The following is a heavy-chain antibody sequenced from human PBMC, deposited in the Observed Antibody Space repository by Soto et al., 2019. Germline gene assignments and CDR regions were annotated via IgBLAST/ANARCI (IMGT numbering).Heavy chain of an antibody. V-gene: IGHV4-39*01. J-gene: IGHJ6*02. CDR1: GGSISSSSYY. D-gene: IGHD6-13*01. CDR2: IYYSGST. Sequence: SETLSLTCTVSGGSISSSSYYWGWIRQPPGKGLEWIGSIYYSGSTYYNPSLKSRVTISVDTSKNQFSLKLSSVTAADTAVYYCARIYSSSWTPSYYYYYGMDVWGQGTTVTAP. CDR3: ARIYSSSWTPSYYYYYGMDV.